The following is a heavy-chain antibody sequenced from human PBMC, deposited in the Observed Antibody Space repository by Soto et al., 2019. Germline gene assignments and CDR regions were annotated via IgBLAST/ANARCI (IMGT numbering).Heavy chain of an antibody. J-gene: IGHJ4*02. V-gene: IGHV4-59*01. CDR1: GASITSYY. CDR3: ARDPRRSSGYYYFDH. CDR2: IYYSGNT. D-gene: IGHD6-19*01. Sequence: QVQLQESGPGLVKPSETLSLTCTVSGASITSYYWNWIRQPPGKGLEWIGYIYYSGNTNYNPSFKSRVTISVDTSKNQFYLKLSSVTAADTAVYYCARDPRRSSGYYYFDHWGQGTLVTVSS.